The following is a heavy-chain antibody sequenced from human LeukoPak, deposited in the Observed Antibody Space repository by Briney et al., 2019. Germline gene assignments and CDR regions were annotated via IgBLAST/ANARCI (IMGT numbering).Heavy chain of an antibody. CDR1: GGSINNYY. Sequence: SETLSLTCTVSGGSINNYYWSWVREPPGKGLVWIGYIYYRGSTNYNPSLKSRVTFSVDTSKTQFSLKLNSVTAADTAVYYCARGGDYGDFRYFDYWGQGTLVTVSS. D-gene: IGHD4-17*01. CDR2: IYYRGST. CDR3: ARGGDYGDFRYFDY. J-gene: IGHJ4*02. V-gene: IGHV4-59*01.